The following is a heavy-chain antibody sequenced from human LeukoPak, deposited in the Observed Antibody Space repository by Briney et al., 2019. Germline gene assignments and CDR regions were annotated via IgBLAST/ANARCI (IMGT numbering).Heavy chain of an antibody. D-gene: IGHD6-13*01. CDR2: ISSSSSYT. CDR1: GFTFSDYY. V-gene: IGHV3-11*05. Sequence: GGSLRLSCAASGFTFSDYYMSWIGQAPGKGLEWVSYISSSSSYTNYADSVKGRFTISRDNAKNSLYLQMNSLRAEDTAVYYCARVIAAAGLTFDYWGQGTLVTVSS. J-gene: IGHJ4*02. CDR3: ARVIAAAGLTFDY.